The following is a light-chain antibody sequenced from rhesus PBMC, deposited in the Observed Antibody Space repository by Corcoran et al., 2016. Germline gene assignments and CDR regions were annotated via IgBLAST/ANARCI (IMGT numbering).Light chain of an antibody. CDR2: EAS. CDR3: QHYYSTPRT. V-gene: IGKV1-16*01. Sequence: GETPKRLIYEASSLKSGIPSRFSGSGPGTDFTLTISSLQSEDFATYYCQHYYSTPRTFGQGTKVEIK. J-gene: IGKJ1*01.